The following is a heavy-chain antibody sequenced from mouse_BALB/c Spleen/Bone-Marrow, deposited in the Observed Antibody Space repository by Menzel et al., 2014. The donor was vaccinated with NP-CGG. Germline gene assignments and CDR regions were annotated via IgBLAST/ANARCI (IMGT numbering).Heavy chain of an antibody. Sequence: VQLKESVPELVKPGASVKMSCKASGYTFTSYVMHWVKQKPGLGLEWIGYINPYNDDTEYNEKFKGKATLTSDKSSSTAYMELSSLTSEDSAVFYCARSLYGYDWYFDVWGAGTTVTVSS. CDR1: GYTFTSYV. D-gene: IGHD2-2*01. V-gene: IGHV1-14*01. CDR2: INPYNDDT. CDR3: ARSLYGYDWYFDV. J-gene: IGHJ1*01.